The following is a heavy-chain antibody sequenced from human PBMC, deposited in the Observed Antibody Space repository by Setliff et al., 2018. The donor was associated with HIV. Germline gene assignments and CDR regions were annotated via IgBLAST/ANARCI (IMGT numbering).Heavy chain of an antibody. CDR2: IYHSGNT. V-gene: IGHV4-38-2*01. J-gene: IGHJ4*02. Sequence: SETLSLTCAVSGYSISSGYYWGWIRQPPGKGLEWVGSIYHSGNTNYNPSLKSRITMSVDTSKNQFSLKLRSVTAADTAVYFCARGPKSPRFDYWGQGTLVTVSS. CDR1: GYSISSGYY. CDR3: ARGPKSPRFDY.